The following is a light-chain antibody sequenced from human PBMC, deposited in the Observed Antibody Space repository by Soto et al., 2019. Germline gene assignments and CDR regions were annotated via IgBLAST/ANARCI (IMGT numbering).Light chain of an antibody. V-gene: IGLV1-47*01. Sequence: QSVLTQPPSASGTPGQRVTISCSGSSSNIGSNYVYWYQQLPGTAPKLLIYRNNQRPSGVPDRFSVSKSGTSASLAISGLRSEDEADYYCAAWYDSLSGWVFGGGTKLTVL. J-gene: IGLJ3*02. CDR1: SSNIGSNY. CDR2: RNN. CDR3: AAWYDSLSGWV.